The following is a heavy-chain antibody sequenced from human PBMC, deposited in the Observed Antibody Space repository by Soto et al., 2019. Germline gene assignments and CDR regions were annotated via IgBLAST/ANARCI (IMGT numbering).Heavy chain of an antibody. CDR3: VREGGDLRGSGVFDY. Sequence: EPQLVESGGGLVQPGGSLRLSCAASGFTFSFYTMNWVRQTPGKGLEWLAYISRGGSSIYYADSVKGRFTVSRDNANNSPSLQLNSLRREDTAVYYCVREGGDLRGSGVFDYWGQGTLVTVSS. V-gene: IGHV3-48*01. CDR1: GFTFSFYT. CDR2: ISRGGSSI. D-gene: IGHD6-19*01. J-gene: IGHJ4*02.